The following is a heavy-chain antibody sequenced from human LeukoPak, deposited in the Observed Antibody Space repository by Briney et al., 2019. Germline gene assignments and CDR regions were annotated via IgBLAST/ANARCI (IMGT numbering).Heavy chain of an antibody. CDR3: ARKLGP. V-gene: IGHV1-18*01. J-gene: IGHJ5*02. Sequence: GASVKVSCKASGYTFTSYGISWVRQAPGQGLEWMGWISAYNGNTNYAQKFQGRVTITADESTSTAYMELGSLRSEDKAVYYRARKLGPWGQGTLVTVSS. CDR2: ISAYNGNT. D-gene: IGHD3-3*02. CDR1: GYTFTSYG.